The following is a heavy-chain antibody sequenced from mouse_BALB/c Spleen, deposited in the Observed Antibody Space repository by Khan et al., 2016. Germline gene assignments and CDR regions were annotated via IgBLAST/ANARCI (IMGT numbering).Heavy chain of an antibody. CDR1: GDSTTSGY. D-gene: IGHD2-4*01. V-gene: IGHV3-8*02. Sequence: EVQLQESGPSLVKPSQTLSLTCSVTGDSTTSGYWNRIRKFPGNKLEYMGYISYSGSTYYNPSLKSRIPITRDTSKNQYYLQVTSVTTENTATYYCARSTMITTRGWFAYWGPGTLVTVSA. J-gene: IGHJ3*01. CDR2: ISYSGST. CDR3: ARSTMITTRGWFAY.